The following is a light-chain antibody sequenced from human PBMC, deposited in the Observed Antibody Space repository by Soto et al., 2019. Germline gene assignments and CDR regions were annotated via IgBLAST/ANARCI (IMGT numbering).Light chain of an antibody. J-gene: IGKJ5*01. CDR1: QSVSSY. V-gene: IGKV3-11*01. CDR2: DAS. CDR3: QQRSNR. Sequence: EIVLTQSPATLSLSPGERATLSCRASQSVSSYLAWYQQKPGQAPRLLIYDASNRATGIPARFSGSGSGTDFTLTISILEPEDFAVFYCQQRSNRFGQGTRLEIK.